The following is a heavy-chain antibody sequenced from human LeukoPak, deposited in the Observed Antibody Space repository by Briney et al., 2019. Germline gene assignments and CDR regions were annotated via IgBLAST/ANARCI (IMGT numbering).Heavy chain of an antibody. D-gene: IGHD3-22*01. CDR3: ARAYYSDITDYPYIGY. Sequence: GGSLRLSCAASGFTFSTYGMHWVRQAPGKGLEWVAVIRYDGNNKFYVDSERGRLTISRDNSKNTLYLQMNSLRAEDTAVYYCARAYYSDITDYPYIGYWGQGVLVTVSS. CDR2: IRYDGNNK. J-gene: IGHJ4*02. V-gene: IGHV3-33*01. CDR1: GFTFSTYG.